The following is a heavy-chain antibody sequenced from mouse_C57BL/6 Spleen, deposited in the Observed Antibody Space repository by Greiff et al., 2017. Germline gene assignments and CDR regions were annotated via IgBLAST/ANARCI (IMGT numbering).Heavy chain of an antibody. D-gene: IGHD1-1*01. J-gene: IGHJ1*03. CDR3: ARGTHYYVSSYWYFDV. V-gene: IGHV1-53*01. CDR1: GYTFTSYW. CDR2: INPSNGGT. Sequence: QVQLQQPGTELVKPGASVKLSCKASGYTFTSYWMHWVKQRPGQGLEWIGNINPSNGGTNYNEKFKSKATLTVEKSSSTAYLQLSSLTSEVSAVYYCARGTHYYVSSYWYFDVWGTGTSVTVSS.